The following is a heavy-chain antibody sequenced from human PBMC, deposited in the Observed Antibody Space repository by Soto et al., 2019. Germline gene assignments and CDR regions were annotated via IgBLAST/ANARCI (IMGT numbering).Heavy chain of an antibody. V-gene: IGHV1-18*04. Sequence: WASVKVSCKASGYTFTNYPITWVRQAPGQGLEWMGWINTYNQNTIYAQKFQGRVTMTTDTSTSTAYMELRSLRSDDTAVYYCAISSIAAARRAFDIWGQGTMVTVSS. CDR3: AISSIAAARRAFDI. J-gene: IGHJ3*02. D-gene: IGHD6-6*01. CDR1: GYTFTNYP. CDR2: INTYNQNT.